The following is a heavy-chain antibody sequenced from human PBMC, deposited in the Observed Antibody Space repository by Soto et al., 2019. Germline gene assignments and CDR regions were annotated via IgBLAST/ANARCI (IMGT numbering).Heavy chain of an antibody. J-gene: IGHJ6*02. D-gene: IGHD2-8*01. V-gene: IGHV3-20*04. CDR2: INWNGGST. CDR3: AKGNVGGNCTNGVCYLYYYYGMDV. CDR1: GFTFDDYG. Sequence: RPGGSLRLSCAASGFTFDDYGMSWVRQAPGKGLEWVSGINWNGGSTGYADSVKGRFTISRDNAKNSLYLQMNSLRAEDTAVYYCAKGNVGGNCTNGVCYLYYYYGMDVWGQGTTVTVSS.